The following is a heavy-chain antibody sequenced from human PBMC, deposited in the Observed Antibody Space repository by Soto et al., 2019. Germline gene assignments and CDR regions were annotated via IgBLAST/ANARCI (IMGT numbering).Heavy chain of an antibody. CDR3: ARDTTY. CDR2: IIPYLDIT. V-gene: IGHV1-69*02. CDR1: RGTFGTYT. Sequence: QVKLVQSEAEVKKPGSSVKVSCKASRGTFGTYTISWVRQAPGQGLEWMGRIIPYLDITDYAQKFQGRFTIAADKSTTTAYMELNSLRSEDTAVYFCARDTTYWGQGTLVTVSS. D-gene: IGHD5-18*01. J-gene: IGHJ4*02.